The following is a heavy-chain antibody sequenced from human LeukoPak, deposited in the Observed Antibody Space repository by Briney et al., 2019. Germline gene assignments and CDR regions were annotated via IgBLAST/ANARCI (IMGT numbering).Heavy chain of an antibody. CDR2: IGHDGRNI. Sequence: PGGSLRLSCAASGSTFSIYGMHWVRQAPGKGLEWVAVIGHDGRNIQYVDSVKGRFTISRDNSKKTLYLQVNSLRAEDSAVYYCAKDEGTRCGGDCPLDYWGQGTLVTVSS. J-gene: IGHJ4*02. CDR1: GSTFSIYG. D-gene: IGHD2-21*02. CDR3: AKDEGTRCGGDCPLDY. V-gene: IGHV3-30*18.